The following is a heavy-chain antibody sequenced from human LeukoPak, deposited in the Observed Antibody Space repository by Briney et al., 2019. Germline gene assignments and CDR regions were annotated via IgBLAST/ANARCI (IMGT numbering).Heavy chain of an antibody. V-gene: IGHV4-59*01. J-gene: IGHJ3*01. CDR3: ARYFDWPWAFDV. CDR2: IYHSGNT. CDR1: GASMSSNY. D-gene: IGHD3-9*01. Sequence: SETLSLTCNVSGASMSSNYWSWIRQPPGKGLEWIGYIYHSGNTNYSPSLKSRVTMSVDTSKNQFSLKVTSLTAADTAVYYCARYFDWPWAFDVWGPGTKVTVSS.